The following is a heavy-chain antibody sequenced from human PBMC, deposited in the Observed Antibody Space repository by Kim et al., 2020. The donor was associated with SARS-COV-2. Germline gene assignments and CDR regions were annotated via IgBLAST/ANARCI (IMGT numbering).Heavy chain of an antibody. CDR2: IYYSGST. CDR3: ASHPPLWFGELLYSEGMDV. V-gene: IGHV4-39*01. J-gene: IGHJ6*02. CDR1: GGSISSSSYY. Sequence: SETLSLTCTVSGGSISSSSYYWGWIRQPPGKGLEWIGSIYYSGSTYYNPSLKSRVTISVDTSKNQFSLKLSSVTAADTAVYYCASHPPLWFGELLYSEGMDVWGQGTTVTVSS. D-gene: IGHD3-10*01.